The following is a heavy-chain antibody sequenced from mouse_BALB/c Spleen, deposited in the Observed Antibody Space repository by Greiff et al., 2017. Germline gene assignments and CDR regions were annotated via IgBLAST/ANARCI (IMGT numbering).Heavy chain of an antibody. D-gene: IGHD1-2*01. Sequence: DVKLQESGGDLVKPGGSLKLSCAASGFTFSSYGMSWVRQTPDKRLEWVATISSGGSYTYYPDSVKGRFTISRDNAKNTLYLQMSSLKSEDTAMYYCARHAITTATAMDYWGQGTSVTVSS. CDR1: GFTFSSYG. V-gene: IGHV5-6*02. CDR3: ARHAITTATAMDY. J-gene: IGHJ4*01. CDR2: ISSGGSYT.